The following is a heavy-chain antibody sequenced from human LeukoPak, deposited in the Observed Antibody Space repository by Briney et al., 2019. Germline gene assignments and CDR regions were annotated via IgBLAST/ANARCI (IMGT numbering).Heavy chain of an antibody. Sequence: GGSLRLSCAACGFTFSSYAMSWVRQAPGKGMEWVSAISNSGGNTYYADSVKGRFTISRDNSKNTLYLQMNSLRAEDTAVYYCAKVQAAAGIDYWGQGTLVTVSS. CDR2: ISNSGGNT. J-gene: IGHJ4*02. CDR1: GFTFSSYA. V-gene: IGHV3-23*01. D-gene: IGHD6-13*01. CDR3: AKVQAAAGIDY.